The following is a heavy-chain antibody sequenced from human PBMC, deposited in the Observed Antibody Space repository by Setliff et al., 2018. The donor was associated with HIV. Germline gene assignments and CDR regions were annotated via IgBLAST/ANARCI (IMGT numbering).Heavy chain of an antibody. CDR2: LWYDGGKK. CDR1: GFTLSVYG. Sequence: QPGGSLRLSCEGSGFTLSVYGMHWVRQAPGKGLEWVAVLWYDGGKKHYADSLKGRFTISRDDSKNTLYLQMNSLRAEDTAVYYCARGQFRLRPDSLDLWGQGTLVTVSS. D-gene: IGHD2-21*01. J-gene: IGHJ3*01. CDR3: ARGQFRLRPDSLDL. V-gene: IGHV3-33*01.